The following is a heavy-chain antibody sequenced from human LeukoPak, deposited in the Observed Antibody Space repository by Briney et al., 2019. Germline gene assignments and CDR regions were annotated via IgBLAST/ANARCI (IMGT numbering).Heavy chain of an antibody. CDR1: GFSFSTYA. CDR2: ISSSSSSI. CDR3: ARRPYCSGGSCYFVPPDY. D-gene: IGHD2-15*01. J-gene: IGHJ4*02. Sequence: PGGSLRLSCAASGFSFSTYAMNWVRQAPGKGLEWVSSISSSSSSIYYADSVKGRFTISRGNAKNSLFLQMNSLRAEDTAVYFCARRPYCSGGSCYFVPPDYWGQGTLVTVSS. V-gene: IGHV3-21*01.